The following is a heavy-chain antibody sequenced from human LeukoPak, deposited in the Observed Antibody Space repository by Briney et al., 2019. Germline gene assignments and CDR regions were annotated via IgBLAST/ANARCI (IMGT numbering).Heavy chain of an antibody. D-gene: IGHD6-19*01. V-gene: IGHV6-1*01. Sequence: SQTLSLTCAISGDSVSSNSAAWNWIRQSPSRGLEWVGRTYYRSKWYNDYAVSVKSRITINPDTSKNQFSLQLNSVTPEDTAVYYCARDSYSSGWRHFDYWGQGTLVTVSS. J-gene: IGHJ4*02. CDR1: GDSVSSNSAA. CDR2: TYYRSKWYN. CDR3: ARDSYSSGWRHFDY.